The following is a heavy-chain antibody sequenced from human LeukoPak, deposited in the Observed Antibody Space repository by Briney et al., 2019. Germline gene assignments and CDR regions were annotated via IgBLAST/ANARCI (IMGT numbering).Heavy chain of an antibody. D-gene: IGHD6-19*01. J-gene: IGHJ5*02. CDR3: AKTPWSSGAIWFDP. Sequence: GGSLRLSCAASGFSFGSYALSWVRQAPGKGLEWVSVIYSGGSTYYADSVKGRFTITRDNSKNTLYLQMNSLRAEDTAVYYCAKTPWSSGAIWFDPWGQGTLVTVSS. CDR1: GFSFGSYA. V-gene: IGHV3-23*03. CDR2: IYSGGST.